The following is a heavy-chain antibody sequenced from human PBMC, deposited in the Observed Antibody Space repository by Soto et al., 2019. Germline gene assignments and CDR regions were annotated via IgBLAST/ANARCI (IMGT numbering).Heavy chain of an antibody. D-gene: IGHD3-3*01. Sequence: GASVKVCCKASGYTFTSYGISWVRQAPGQGLEWMGWISAYNGNTNYAQKLQGRVTMTTDTSTSTAYMELRSLRSDDTAVYYCARDKRFLEWLHGNYYGMDVWGQGTTVTGSS. CDR3: ARDKRFLEWLHGNYYGMDV. CDR2: ISAYNGNT. V-gene: IGHV1-18*01. J-gene: IGHJ6*02. CDR1: GYTFTSYG.